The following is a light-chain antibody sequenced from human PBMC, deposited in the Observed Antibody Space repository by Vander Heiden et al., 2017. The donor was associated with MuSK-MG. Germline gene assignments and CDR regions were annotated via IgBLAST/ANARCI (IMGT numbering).Light chain of an antibody. V-gene: IGLV3-1*01. J-gene: IGLJ2*01. Sequence: SYELTQPPSVSVSPGQTARITCSGDKLGNKYAFWYQQKPGQSPVLVIYLDTKRPSGIPERFSGSNSGNTATLTISGTQAMDEADYYCQAWDSSTVVFGGGTKLTVL. CDR2: LDT. CDR1: KLGNKY. CDR3: QAWDSSTVV.